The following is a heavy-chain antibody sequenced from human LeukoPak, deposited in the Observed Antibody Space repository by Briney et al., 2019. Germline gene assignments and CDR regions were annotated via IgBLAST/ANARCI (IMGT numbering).Heavy chain of an antibody. V-gene: IGHV3-7*01. Sequence: GGSLRLSCVASGFPFKGYWMTWIRQSPGKGLDWVANIKPDGSETNYLDSVKGRFTISRDNARDSLFLEMNNLRVDDTAVYYCARDGGELWPLDEWGQGILVTVSS. J-gene: IGHJ4*02. CDR3: ARDGGELWPLDE. D-gene: IGHD3-10*01. CDR2: IKPDGSET. CDR1: GFPFKGYW.